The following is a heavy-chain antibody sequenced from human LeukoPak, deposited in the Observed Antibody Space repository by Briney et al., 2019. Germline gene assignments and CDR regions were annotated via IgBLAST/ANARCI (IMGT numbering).Heavy chain of an antibody. Sequence: SETLSLTCTVSGGSISSYYWSWIRQPPGKGLEWIGYIYYSGSTNYNPSLKSRVTISVDTSNNQFSLKLSSVTAADTAVYYCARHLEYSSSSDAFDIWGQGTMVTVSS. CDR2: IYYSGST. CDR1: GGSISSYY. J-gene: IGHJ3*02. V-gene: IGHV4-59*08. CDR3: ARHLEYSSSSDAFDI. D-gene: IGHD6-6*01.